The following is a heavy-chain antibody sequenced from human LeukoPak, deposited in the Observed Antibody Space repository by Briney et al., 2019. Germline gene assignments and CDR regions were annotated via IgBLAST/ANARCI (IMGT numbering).Heavy chain of an antibody. CDR3: AKVWGGPMGWFDP. Sequence: YPGGSLRLSCAVSGSTFSSYAMSWVRQAPGKGLEWVSAISGSGGSTYYADSVKGRFTISRDNSKNTLYLQMNSLRDEDTAVYYCAKVWGGPMGWFDPWGRGTLVTVSS. J-gene: IGHJ5*02. V-gene: IGHV3-23*01. CDR1: GSTFSSYA. D-gene: IGHD3-16*01. CDR2: ISGSGGST.